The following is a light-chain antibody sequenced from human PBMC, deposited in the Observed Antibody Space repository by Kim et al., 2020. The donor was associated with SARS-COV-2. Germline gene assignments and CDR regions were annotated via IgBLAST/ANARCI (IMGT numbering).Light chain of an antibody. J-gene: IGKJ2*01. V-gene: IGKV1-5*01. Sequence: DIQMTQSPSTLSASVGDRVTITCRASRSINNWLAWYQLKPGKAPKLLIYDASSLGSGVPSRFSGSGFGTEFTLTISCLQPDDFATYDCQQYHALFGQGTKLEI. CDR2: DAS. CDR1: RSINNW. CDR3: QQYHAL.